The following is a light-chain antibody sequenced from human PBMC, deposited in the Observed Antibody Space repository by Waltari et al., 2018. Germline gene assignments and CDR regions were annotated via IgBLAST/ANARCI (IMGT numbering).Light chain of an antibody. CDR2: LNN. CDR1: SPTLGPGYE. V-gene: IGLV1-40*01. CDR3: QSYDSSLSASV. J-gene: IGLJ3*02. Sequence: QSVLTQPPSVSGAPGQRVTISRPGRSPTLGPGYEVPWYPQLPGTAPKPLPHLNNNRPSGVPDRFAGSKSGTSASLAITGLQAEDEADYYCQSYDSSLSASVFGGGTKLTVL.